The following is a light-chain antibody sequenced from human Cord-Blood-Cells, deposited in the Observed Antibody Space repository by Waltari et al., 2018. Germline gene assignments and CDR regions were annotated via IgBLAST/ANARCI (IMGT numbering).Light chain of an antibody. V-gene: IGKV1-39*01. Sequence: DIQMTQSPSSLSASVGDRVTITCRASQSISSYLNWYQQKPGKAPKLLIYAASSLQSGVPSRLSCSGSGTDFTLTISSLQPEYFATYYCQQSYRTPITFGQGTRLEIK. CDR3: QQSYRTPIT. J-gene: IGKJ5*01. CDR2: AAS. CDR1: QSISSY.